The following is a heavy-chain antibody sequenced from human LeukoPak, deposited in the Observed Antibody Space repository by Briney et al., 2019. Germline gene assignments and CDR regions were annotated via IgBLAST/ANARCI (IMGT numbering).Heavy chain of an antibody. CDR3: ARVAGWHWFDP. Sequence: GGSLRLSCAASGFTFSSCWMRWLRQAPPKGREWVANIKQDGREKHYVDSVKGRFTISRDNSKNTVYLQMNNMRVDDTAVYYCARVAGWHWFDPWGKGTLVTVSS. D-gene: IGHD6-19*01. J-gene: IGHJ5*02. V-gene: IGHV3-7*03. CDR2: IKQDGREK. CDR1: GFTFSSCW.